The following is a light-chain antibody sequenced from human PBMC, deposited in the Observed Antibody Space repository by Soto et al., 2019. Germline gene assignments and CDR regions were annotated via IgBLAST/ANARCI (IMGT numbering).Light chain of an antibody. CDR3: QQVGSSIVAT. CDR2: GAY. V-gene: IGKV3-20*01. CDR1: QSVSSSY. Sequence: EIVLTQSPGTLSLSTGERATLSCRASQSVSSSYLAWYQQKPGQAPRLLIYGAYSSATGIPDRFSGSGSGTDFTLTISIREPEDFAVYYCQQVGSSIVATFGEVTNVDIK. J-gene: IGKJ4*01.